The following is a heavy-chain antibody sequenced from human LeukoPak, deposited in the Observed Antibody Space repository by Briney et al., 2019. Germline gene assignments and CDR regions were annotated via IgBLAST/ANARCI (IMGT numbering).Heavy chain of an antibody. CDR1: GGSISSSGYY. CDR2: IYYSGST. J-gene: IGHJ4*02. CDR3: ARTYYYDSSGYYYDY. V-gene: IGHV4-39*07. Sequence: SETLSLTCTVSGGSISSSGYYWGWIRQPPGKGLEWIGSIYYSGSTYYNPSLKSRVTISVDTSKNQFSLKLSSVTAADTAVYYCARTYYYDSSGYYYDYWGQGTLVTVSS. D-gene: IGHD3-22*01.